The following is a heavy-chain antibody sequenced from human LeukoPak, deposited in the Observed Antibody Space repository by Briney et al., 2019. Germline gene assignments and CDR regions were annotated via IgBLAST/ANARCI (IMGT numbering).Heavy chain of an antibody. V-gene: IGHV3-33*01. D-gene: IGHD1-26*01. J-gene: IGHJ4*02. Sequence: GRSLRLSCAASGFPFSTYGMHWVRQAPGKGLEWVAVIWYDGGTKYYAGSVKGRFTISRDNSKNTLYLQMNSLRPEDTAVYYCARASGSYDYWGQGTLVTVSS. CDR3: ARASGSYDY. CDR2: IWYDGGTK. CDR1: GFPFSTYG.